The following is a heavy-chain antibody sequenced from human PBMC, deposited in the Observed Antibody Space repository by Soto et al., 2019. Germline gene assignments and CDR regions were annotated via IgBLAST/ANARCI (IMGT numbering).Heavy chain of an antibody. CDR1: GGSISNYY. CDR2: IYFSGFT. CDR3: ATAPTGRYWGFFDS. V-gene: IGHV4-59*01. J-gene: IGHJ4*02. Sequence: SETLSLTCTVSGGSISNYYGNWFRQPPGEGLEWIGYIYFSGFTNYNPSLKSRVAISLDMSRFQFSLKLASVTAADAAVYYCATAPTGRYWGFFDSWGRGTLVTVSS. D-gene: IGHD2-8*02.